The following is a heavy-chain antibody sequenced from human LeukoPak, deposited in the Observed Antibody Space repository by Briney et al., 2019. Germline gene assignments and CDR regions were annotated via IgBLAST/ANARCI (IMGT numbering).Heavy chain of an antibody. Sequence: SVKVSCKASGGTFSSYAISWVRQAPGQGLEWMGGIIPIFGTANYAQKFQGRVTITTDESTSTAYMELSSLRSEDTAVYYCARDSDYGGNQPFDYWGQGTLVTVSS. CDR1: GGTFSSYA. J-gene: IGHJ4*02. CDR3: ARDSDYGGNQPFDY. V-gene: IGHV1-69*05. CDR2: IIPIFGTA. D-gene: IGHD4-23*01.